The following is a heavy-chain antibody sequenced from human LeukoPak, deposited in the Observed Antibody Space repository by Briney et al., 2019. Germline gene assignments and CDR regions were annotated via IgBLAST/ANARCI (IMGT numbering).Heavy chain of an antibody. J-gene: IGHJ4*02. CDR1: GFAFNTYS. CDR2: INWNGGST. V-gene: IGHV3-20*04. Sequence: GGSLRLSCAASGFAFNTYSMNWVRQAPGKGLEWVSGINWNGGSTGYADSVKGRFTISRDNAKNSLYLQMNSLRAEDTALYYCARARVEFEYSSSSGLGYWGQGTLVTVSS. CDR3: ARARVEFEYSSSSGLGY. D-gene: IGHD6-6*01.